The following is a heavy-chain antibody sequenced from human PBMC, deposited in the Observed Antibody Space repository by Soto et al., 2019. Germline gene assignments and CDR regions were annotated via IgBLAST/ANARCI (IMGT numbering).Heavy chain of an antibody. Sequence: QVQLVQSGAEVKKPGSSVKVSCKASGGTFSSYTISWVRQAPGQGLEWMGRIIPILGIANYAQKFQGRVTITADKSTSTAYMELSSLRSEDTAVYYCARGENCSSTSCCHHYYYYMDVWGKGTTVTVSS. V-gene: IGHV1-69*02. CDR2: IIPILGIA. CDR3: ARGENCSSTSCCHHYYYYMDV. D-gene: IGHD2-2*01. CDR1: GGTFSSYT. J-gene: IGHJ6*03.